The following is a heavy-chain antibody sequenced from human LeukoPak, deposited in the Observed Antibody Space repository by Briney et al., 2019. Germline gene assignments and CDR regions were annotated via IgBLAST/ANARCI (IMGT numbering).Heavy chain of an antibody. CDR2: IYHSGST. CDR1: GGSISSYY. CDR3: ARARAGLTYCGGDCYRNYYYMDV. V-gene: IGHV4-59*12. D-gene: IGHD2-21*01. J-gene: IGHJ6*03. Sequence: SETLSLTCTVSGGSISSYYWSWIRQPAGKGLEWIGYIYHSGSTYYNPSLKSRVTISVDRSKNQFSLKLSSVTAADTAVYYCARARAGLTYCGGDCYRNYYYMDVWGKGTTVTVSS.